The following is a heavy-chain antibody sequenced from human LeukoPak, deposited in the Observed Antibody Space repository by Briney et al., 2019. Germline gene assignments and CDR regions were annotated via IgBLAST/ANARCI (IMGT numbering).Heavy chain of an antibody. Sequence: PGGSLRLSCAASGIDFRASGMHWVRQAPGMGREWGTFIQTDGSDKYYAASVAGRFTISRDNSKNTVYLHMNSLRPDDTALYYCAREGGTVVVGRFDYWGQGTLVTVSS. CDR2: IQTDGSDK. D-gene: IGHD2-2*01. J-gene: IGHJ4*02. CDR1: GIDFRASG. CDR3: AREGGTVVVGRFDY. V-gene: IGHV3-30*02.